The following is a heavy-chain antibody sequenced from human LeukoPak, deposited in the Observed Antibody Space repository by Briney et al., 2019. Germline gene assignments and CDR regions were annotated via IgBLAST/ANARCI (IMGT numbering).Heavy chain of an antibody. Sequence: SVKVSCKASGGTFSSYAISWVRQAPGQGLEWMGWIIPILGIANYAQKFQGRVTITTDESTSTAYMELSSLRSEDTAVYYCARDSGSYLLLDYWGQGTLVTVSS. CDR1: GGTFSSYA. J-gene: IGHJ4*02. V-gene: IGHV1-69*10. D-gene: IGHD1-26*01. CDR2: IIPILGIA. CDR3: ARDSGSYLLLDY.